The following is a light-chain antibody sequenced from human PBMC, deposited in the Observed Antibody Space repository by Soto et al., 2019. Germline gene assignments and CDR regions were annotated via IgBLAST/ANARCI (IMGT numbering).Light chain of an antibody. CDR3: QQYGDSPT. J-gene: IGKJ1*01. CDR2: GTS. Sequence: ESVLTQSPDTLYLSPGETAALSCRASQSFTNSFLAWYQQRTGQPPRLLVYGTSNRAVGIPARFSGSGSGTDFTLTISGLEPEDFAVYYCQQYGDSPTFGPGTKVEVK. CDR1: QSFTNSF. V-gene: IGKV3-20*01.